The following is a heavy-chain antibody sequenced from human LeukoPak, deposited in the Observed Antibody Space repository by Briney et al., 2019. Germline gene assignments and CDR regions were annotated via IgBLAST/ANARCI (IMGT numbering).Heavy chain of an antibody. CDR3: ARVYTGYSYGYGLNYFDY. D-gene: IGHD5-18*01. J-gene: IGHJ4*02. CDR1: GGSISSGGYY. V-gene: IGHV4-31*03. CDR2: IYYSGST. Sequence: TLSLTCTVSGGSISSGGYYWSWIRQHPGKGLEWIGYIYYSGSTYYNPSLKSRVTISVDTSKNQFSLKLSSVTAADTAVYYCARVYTGYSYGYGLNYFDYWGQGTLVTVSS.